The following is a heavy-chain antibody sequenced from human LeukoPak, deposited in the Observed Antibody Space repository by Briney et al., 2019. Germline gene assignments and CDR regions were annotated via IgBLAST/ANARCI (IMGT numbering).Heavy chain of an antibody. CDR3: AKDEGLLWFEGYFDY. V-gene: IGHV3-30*02. CDR2: IRYDGSNT. J-gene: IGHJ4*02. CDR1: GFTYRSYG. Sequence: QPGGSLRLSCAASGFTYRSYGMHWVRQAPGKELEWVAFIRYDGSNTYYADSVKGRFTISRDNSKNTLYLQMNSLRAEDTAVYYCAKDEGLLWFEGYFDYWGQGTLVTVSS. D-gene: IGHD3-10*01.